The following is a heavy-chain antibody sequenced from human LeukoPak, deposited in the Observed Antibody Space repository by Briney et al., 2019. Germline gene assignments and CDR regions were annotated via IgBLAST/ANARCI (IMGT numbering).Heavy chain of an antibody. CDR2: INHSGST. J-gene: IGHJ3*02. CDR1: GGSFSGYY. CDR3: ARGAGSTISNDAFDM. Sequence: SETLSLTCAVYGGSFSGYYWSWIRQPPGKGLEWIGEINHSGSTNYNPSLKSRVTISVDTSKNQFSLKLSSVTAADTAVYYCARGAGSTISNDAFDMWGQGTMVSVSS. D-gene: IGHD5-24*01. V-gene: IGHV4-34*01.